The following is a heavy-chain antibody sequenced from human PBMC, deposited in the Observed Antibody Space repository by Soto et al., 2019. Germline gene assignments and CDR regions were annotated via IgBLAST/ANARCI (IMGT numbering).Heavy chain of an antibody. CDR2: ISGSGGST. V-gene: IGHV3-23*01. CDR3: AKVEGDYGDTGGMDV. D-gene: IGHD4-17*01. J-gene: IGHJ6*02. Sequence: EVQLLESGGGLVQPGGSLRLSCAASGFTFSSYAMSWVRQAPGKGLEWVSAISGSGGSTYYADSVKGRFTISRDNSKKTLYLQMNSLRAEDTAVYYCAKVEGDYGDTGGMDVWGQGTTVTVSS. CDR1: GFTFSSYA.